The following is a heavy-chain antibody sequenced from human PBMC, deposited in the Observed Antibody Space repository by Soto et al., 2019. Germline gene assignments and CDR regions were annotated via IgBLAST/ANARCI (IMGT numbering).Heavy chain of an antibody. D-gene: IGHD6-19*01. V-gene: IGHV4-39*01. CDR3: ARLEGRAVAFYGMDG. J-gene: IGHJ6*02. CDR1: GGSISSSSYY. Sequence: SETLSLTCTVSGGSISSSSYYWGWIRQPPGKGLEWIGSIYYSGSTYYNPSLKSRVTISVDTSKNQFSLELSSVTAADTAVYYCARLEGRAVAFYGMDGWGQGTMVTVSS. CDR2: IYYSGST.